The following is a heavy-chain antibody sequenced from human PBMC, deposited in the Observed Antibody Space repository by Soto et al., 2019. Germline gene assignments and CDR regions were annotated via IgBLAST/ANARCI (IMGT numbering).Heavy chain of an antibody. CDR3: AKETRAYGIDY. D-gene: IGHD4-17*01. CDR1: GFIFSGYA. CDR2: ISYDGNTK. Sequence: QVQLVESGGGVVQPGRSLRLSCAASGFIFSGYAMHWVRQAPGKGLVWVAVISYDGNTKYYADSEKGRFTVSRDNSKNTLYVQMNNLSAEDSAMYCGAKETRAYGIDYWGQGTRVTVSS. V-gene: IGHV3-30-3*01. J-gene: IGHJ4*02.